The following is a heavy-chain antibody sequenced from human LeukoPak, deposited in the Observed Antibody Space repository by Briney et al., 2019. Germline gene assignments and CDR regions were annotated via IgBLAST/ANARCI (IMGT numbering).Heavy chain of an antibody. Sequence: PGGSLRLSCAASGFSFNTYSMNWVRQAPGKGLEWVSSISSTSAHIFYADSVKGRFSISRDNSKNTLYLQMNSLRAEDTAVYYCARDTVTTFRFRDYYYYGMDVWGQGTTVTVSS. D-gene: IGHD4-17*01. J-gene: IGHJ6*02. CDR2: ISSTSAHI. CDR3: ARDTVTTFRFRDYYYYGMDV. V-gene: IGHV3-21*04. CDR1: GFSFNTYS.